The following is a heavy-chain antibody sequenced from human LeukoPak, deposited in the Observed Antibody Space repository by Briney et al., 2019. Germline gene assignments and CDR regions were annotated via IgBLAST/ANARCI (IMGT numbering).Heavy chain of an antibody. V-gene: IGHV4-31*03. J-gene: IGHJ4*02. D-gene: IGHD1-1*01. CDR1: GGSLSSGSSY. CDR2: IFYTGST. CDR3: ARVGIISEPTATFYFDY. Sequence: SETLSLTRTVSGGSLSSGSSYWSWIRQHPGKGLEWIGYIFYTGSTYYNPSLNSRINISVVTSKNQFSLQLSSVTAADTAVYYCARVGIISEPTATFYFDYWGQGTLVTVSS.